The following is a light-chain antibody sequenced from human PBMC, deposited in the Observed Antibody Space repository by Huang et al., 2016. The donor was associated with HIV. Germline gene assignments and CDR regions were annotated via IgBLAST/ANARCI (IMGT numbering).Light chain of an antibody. CDR2: GTS. V-gene: IGKV1-39*01. Sequence: DIQMTQSPSSLSASIGDRVTITCRASQVISSYLIWYQQKPGKAPKLLIYGTSNLQKGVPSRFSGSGSGADFTLTISSLQPEDIATYYCQQTYRTPPYTFGQGTKLEIK. CDR1: QVISSY. CDR3: QQTYRTPPYT. J-gene: IGKJ2*01.